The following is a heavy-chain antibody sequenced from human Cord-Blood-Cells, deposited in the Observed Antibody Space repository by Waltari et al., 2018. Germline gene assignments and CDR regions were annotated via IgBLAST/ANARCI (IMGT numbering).Heavy chain of an antibody. D-gene: IGHD2-15*01. CDR2: IYSGGST. J-gene: IGHJ3*02. CDR3: ARASLPIDAFDI. Sequence: EVQLVESGGGLIPPGGSLRLSCAASGFTVSSNSLRWVRQAPGKGLEWVSVIYSGGSTYYADSVKGRFTISRDNSKNTLYLQMNSLRAEDTAVYYCARASLPIDAFDIWGQGTMVTVSS. CDR1: GFTVSSNS. V-gene: IGHV3-53*01.